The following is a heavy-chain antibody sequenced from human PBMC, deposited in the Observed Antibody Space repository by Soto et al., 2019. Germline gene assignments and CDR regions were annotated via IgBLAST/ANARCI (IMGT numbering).Heavy chain of an antibody. J-gene: IGHJ6*02. Sequence: EVQLLESGGGLVQPGGSLRLSCAASGFTFDTYGMSWVRQAPGKGLEWVLGISGSGGGTYYADSVKGRFTVSRDNSKNTQYLQMNSLRAEDTAVYYCAKGARVGATKTYYYGMDVWGQGTTVTVSS. CDR3: AKGARVGATKTYYYGMDV. V-gene: IGHV3-23*01. D-gene: IGHD1-26*01. CDR2: ISGSGGGT. CDR1: GFTFDTYG.